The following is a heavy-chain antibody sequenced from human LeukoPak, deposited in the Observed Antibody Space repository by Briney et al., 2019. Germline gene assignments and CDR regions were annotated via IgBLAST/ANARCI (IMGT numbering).Heavy chain of an antibody. D-gene: IGHD5-12*01. CDR2: IYYTGSP. Sequence: SETLSLTCTVSGGSISSYYWSWVRQPPGKGLEWIGYIYYTGSPNYNPSLRSRVTISVDRSKNQFSLKLSSVTAADTAVYYCAREGLVSGFDIWGQGTLVTVSS. CDR1: GGSISSYY. CDR3: AREGLVSGFDI. J-gene: IGHJ3*02. V-gene: IGHV4-59*01.